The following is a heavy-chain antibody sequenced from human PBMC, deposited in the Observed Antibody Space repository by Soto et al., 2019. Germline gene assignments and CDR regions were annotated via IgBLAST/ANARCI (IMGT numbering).Heavy chain of an antibody. CDR1: GLTFGSRA. CDR2: ITDTGGVA. V-gene: IGHV3-23*01. Sequence: EVQLLESGGDLKQPGGSLRLSCVASGLTFGSRAMTWVRQAPGEGLQWVSTITDTGGVAKYADSVRGRFVISRDNSKKTLYLQMTSLTAEDSAMYYCARGSTDSYPGSRIFDFWGRGTLVTVSS. J-gene: IGHJ4*02. CDR3: ARGSTDSYPGSRIFDF. D-gene: IGHD3-10*01.